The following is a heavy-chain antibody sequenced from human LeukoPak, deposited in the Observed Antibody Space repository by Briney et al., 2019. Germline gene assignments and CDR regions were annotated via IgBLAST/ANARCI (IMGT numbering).Heavy chain of an antibody. J-gene: IGHJ4*02. D-gene: IGHD1-7*01. CDR3: AKIRVIFNWNYAYYFDY. CDR2: IKQDGSAK. Sequence: GGSLRLSCAASGFTFSDYWMSWVRQAPGKGLEWVANIKQDGSAKYYVDSVKGRFTISRDNSKNTLYLQMNSLRAEDTAVYYCAKIRVIFNWNYAYYFDYWGQGSLVTVSS. V-gene: IGHV3-7*01. CDR1: GFTFSDYW.